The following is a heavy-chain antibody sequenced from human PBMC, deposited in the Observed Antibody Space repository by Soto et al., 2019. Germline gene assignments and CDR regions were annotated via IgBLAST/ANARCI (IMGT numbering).Heavy chain of an antibody. CDR1: GYTFTSYY. Sequence: ASVKVSCKASGYTFTSYYMHWVRQAPGQGLEWMGIINPSGGSTSYAQKFQGRVTMTRDTSTSTVYMELSSLRSDDTAVYYCARGTYYDFWSGYSYRGTGYYGMNVWGQ. CDR3: ARGTYYDFWSGYSYRGTGYYGMNV. D-gene: IGHD3-3*01. J-gene: IGHJ6*02. CDR2: INPSGGST. V-gene: IGHV1-46*01.